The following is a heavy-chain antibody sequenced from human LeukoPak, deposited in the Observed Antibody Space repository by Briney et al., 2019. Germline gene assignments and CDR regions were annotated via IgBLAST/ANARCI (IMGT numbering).Heavy chain of an antibody. CDR2: ITDKTNGGTT. D-gene: IGHD2-2*01. Sequence: PGGSLRLSCAASGFIFSSAWMTWVRQAPGKGLEWVGHITDKTNGGTTDYAAPVKGRFIISRDDSKKTLYLQMNRLRTEDTAVYYCARGLCTSSSCYQGPFDFWGQGTLVTVSS. CDR3: ARGLCTSSSCYQGPFDF. CDR1: GFIFSSAW. J-gene: IGHJ4*02. V-gene: IGHV3-15*01.